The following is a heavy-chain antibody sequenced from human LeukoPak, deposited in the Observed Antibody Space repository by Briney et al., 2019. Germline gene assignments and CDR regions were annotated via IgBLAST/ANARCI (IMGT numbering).Heavy chain of an antibody. CDR1: GFTFSSYA. Sequence: SGGSLRLSCAASGFTFSSYAMSWVRQAPGKGLEWVSAISGSGGSTYYADSVKGRFTISRDNPKNTLYLQMNSLRAEDTAVYYCAKGPDSSGRTAGYWGQGTLVTVSS. J-gene: IGHJ4*02. CDR2: ISGSGGST. D-gene: IGHD3-22*01. CDR3: AKGPDSSGRTAGY. V-gene: IGHV3-23*01.